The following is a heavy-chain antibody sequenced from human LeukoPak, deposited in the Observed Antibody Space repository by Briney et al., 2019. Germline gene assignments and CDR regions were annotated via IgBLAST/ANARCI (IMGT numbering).Heavy chain of an antibody. CDR3: ARLSGSYQDY. J-gene: IGHJ4*02. V-gene: IGHV4-39*01. CDR1: GGSISRSSYY. CDR2: IYYSGST. Sequence: SETLSLTCTVSGGSISRSSYYWGWIRQPPGKGLEWIGSIYYSGSTYYNPSLKSRVTMSVDTSKNQFSLKLSSVTAADTAVYYCARLSGSYQDYWGEGTLVTVSS. D-gene: IGHD1-26*01.